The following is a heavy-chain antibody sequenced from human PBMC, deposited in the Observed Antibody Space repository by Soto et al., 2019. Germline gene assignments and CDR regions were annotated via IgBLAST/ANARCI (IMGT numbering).Heavy chain of an antibody. V-gene: IGHV1-3*01. CDR1: GYTFTSYA. CDR3: ERVAQKLVRGWWLDP. Sequence: ASVKVSCKASGYTFTSYAMHWVRQAPGQRLEWMGWINAGNGNTKYSQKFQGRVTITRDTSASTAYMELSSLRSEDTAVYYCERVAQKLVRGWWLDPSGQGPLVTVSS. J-gene: IGHJ5*02. D-gene: IGHD6-13*01. CDR2: INAGNGNT.